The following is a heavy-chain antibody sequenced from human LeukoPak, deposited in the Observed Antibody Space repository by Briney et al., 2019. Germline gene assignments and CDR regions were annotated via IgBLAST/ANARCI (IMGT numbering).Heavy chain of an antibody. CDR1: GYTFTGYY. Sequence: ASVKVPCKASGYTFTGYYMHWVRQAPGQGLEWMGWINPNSGGTNYAQKFQGRVTMTRDTSISTAYMELSRLRSDDTAVYYCARSRFIMATIDYWGQGTLVTVSS. V-gene: IGHV1-2*02. J-gene: IGHJ4*02. CDR2: INPNSGGT. CDR3: ARSRFIMATIDY. D-gene: IGHD5-24*01.